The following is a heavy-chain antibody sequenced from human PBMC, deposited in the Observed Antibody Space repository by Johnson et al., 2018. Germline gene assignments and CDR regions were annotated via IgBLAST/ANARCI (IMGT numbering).Heavy chain of an antibody. CDR2: SNAGNGNT. V-gene: IGHV1-3*02. Sequence: QERLVQAGAEVKKPGASVKVSCKASGYTFSSYAMHWVRQAPGQRLEWMGWSNAGNGNTEYSQEFKGRVTITRNTSASTAYMELSRLRREDTAVYYCAIDDLVATMRADDYYNYMDVWGKGTTVTVSS. J-gene: IGHJ6*03. D-gene: IGHD5-12*01. CDR1: GYTFSSYA. CDR3: AIDDLVATMRADDYYNYMDV.